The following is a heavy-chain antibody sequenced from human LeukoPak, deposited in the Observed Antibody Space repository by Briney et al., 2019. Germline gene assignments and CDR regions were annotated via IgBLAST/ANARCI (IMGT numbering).Heavy chain of an antibody. CDR1: GASISDYY. Sequence: SETLSLTCTVSGASISDYYWSWIRQPAGKGLEWVGRIYTSERTNYNPSLKSRGTLSVDTSKNQFSLKLTSVTAADTAVYYCAREVGYPHRHLGWGQGILVTVSS. V-gene: IGHV4-4*07. D-gene: IGHD3-22*01. CDR3: AREVGYPHRHLG. J-gene: IGHJ4*02. CDR2: IYTSERT.